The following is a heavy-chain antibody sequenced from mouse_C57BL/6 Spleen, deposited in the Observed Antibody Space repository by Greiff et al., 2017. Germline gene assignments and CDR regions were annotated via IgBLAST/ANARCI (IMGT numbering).Heavy chain of an antibody. Sequence: EVKLVESGGDLVKPGGSLKLSCAASGFTFSSYGMSWVRQTPDKRLEWVATISSGGSYTYYPDSVTGRFTISRDNAKNTLYLQMSSLKSEDTAMYYCARRDDYVSFAYWGQGTLVTVSA. CDR2: ISSGGSYT. V-gene: IGHV5-6*02. CDR3: ARRDDYVSFAY. J-gene: IGHJ3*01. D-gene: IGHD2-4*01. CDR1: GFTFSSYG.